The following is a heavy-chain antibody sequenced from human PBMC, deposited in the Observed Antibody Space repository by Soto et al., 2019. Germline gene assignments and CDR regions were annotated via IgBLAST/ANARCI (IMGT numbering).Heavy chain of an antibody. J-gene: IGHJ6*02. CDR3: ARTIAVAGNYYYGMDV. Sequence: LGESLKISCKGSGYRFTSYWIGWVRQMPGKGLEWMGIIYPGDSDTRYSPSFQGQVTISADKSISTAYLQWSSLKASDTAMYYCARTIAVAGNYYYGMDVWGQGTTVTVSS. CDR1: GYRFTSYW. CDR2: IYPGDSDT. V-gene: IGHV5-51*01. D-gene: IGHD6-19*01.